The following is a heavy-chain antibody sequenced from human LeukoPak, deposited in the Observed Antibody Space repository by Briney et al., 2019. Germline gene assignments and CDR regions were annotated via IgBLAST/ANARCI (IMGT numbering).Heavy chain of an antibody. J-gene: IGHJ4*02. CDR1: GYTFTSNG. CDR3: ARDNERWRPAALRY. D-gene: IGHD2-2*01. CDR2: ISVHNGNT. V-gene: IGHV1-18*01. Sequence: GASVKVSCKASGYTFTSNGISWVRQAPGQGLERVGWISVHNGNTNYAQKLQGRLTLTTDTSTSTAYMELRSLRSDDTAAYYCARDNERWRPAALRYWGQGTLVTVSS.